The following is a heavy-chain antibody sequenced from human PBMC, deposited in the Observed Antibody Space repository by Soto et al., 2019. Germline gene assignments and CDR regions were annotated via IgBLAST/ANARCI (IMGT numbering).Heavy chain of an antibody. D-gene: IGHD4-4*01. Sequence: QVQLVESGGGVVQPGRSLRLSCAASGFTFSSYGMHWVRQAPGKGLEWAAVIWYDGSNKYYADSVKGRFTISRDNSKNTLYLQMNRLRAEDTAVYYCARRGSYSTYNWFDPWGQGTLVTVSS. CDR1: GFTFSSYG. V-gene: IGHV3-33*01. J-gene: IGHJ5*02. CDR3: ARRGSYSTYNWFDP. CDR2: IWYDGSNK.